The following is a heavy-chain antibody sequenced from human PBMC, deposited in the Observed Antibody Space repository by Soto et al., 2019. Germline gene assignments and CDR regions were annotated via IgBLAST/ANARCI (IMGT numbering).Heavy chain of an antibody. D-gene: IGHD5-12*01. CDR3: ARDEWLPYYYGMDV. J-gene: IGHJ6*02. CDR2: ISSSSSTI. Sequence: GGSLRLSCAASGFTFGSYSMNWVRQSPGKGLEWVSYISSSSSTIYYADSVKGRFTISRDNAKNSLYLQMNSLRDEDTAVYYCARDEWLPYYYGMDVWRQGTKVTVSS. V-gene: IGHV3-48*02. CDR1: GFTFGSYS.